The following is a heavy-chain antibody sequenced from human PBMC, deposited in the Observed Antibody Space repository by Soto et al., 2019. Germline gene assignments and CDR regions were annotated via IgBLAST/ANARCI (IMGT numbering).Heavy chain of an antibody. CDR3: TRTYYYDSSGVNWFDP. D-gene: IGHD3-22*01. CDR1: GFTFSGSA. J-gene: IGHJ5*02. Sequence: LRLSCAASGFTFSGSAMHWVRQASGKGLEWVGRIRSKANSYATAYAASVKGRFTISRDDSKNTAYLQMNSLKTEDTAVYYCTRTYYYDSSGVNWFDPWGQGTLVTVSS. CDR2: IRSKANSYAT. V-gene: IGHV3-73*01.